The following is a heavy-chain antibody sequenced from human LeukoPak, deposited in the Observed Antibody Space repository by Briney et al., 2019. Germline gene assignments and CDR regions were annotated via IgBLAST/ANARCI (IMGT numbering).Heavy chain of an antibody. Sequence: SETLSLTCAVYGGSFSGYYWSWIRQPPGKGLEWIGEINHSGSTNYNPSLKSRVTISVDTSKNQFSLKLSSVTAADTAVCYCARGKRWLQSIFDYWGQGTLVTVSS. D-gene: IGHD5-24*01. J-gene: IGHJ4*02. CDR2: INHSGST. V-gene: IGHV4-34*01. CDR3: ARGKRWLQSIFDY. CDR1: GGSFSGYY.